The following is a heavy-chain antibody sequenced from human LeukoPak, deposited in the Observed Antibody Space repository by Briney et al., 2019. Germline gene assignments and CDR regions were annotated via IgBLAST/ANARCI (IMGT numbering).Heavy chain of an antibody. V-gene: IGHV1-8*03. CDR2: MNPNSGNT. Sequence: ASVKVSCKASGYTFTSYDINWVRQATGQGLEWMGWMNPNSGNTGYAQKFQGRVTITRNTSISTAYMELSSLRSEDTAVFYCASSYSSSTGFDYWGQGTLVTVSS. CDR1: GYTFTSYD. CDR3: ASSYSSSTGFDY. J-gene: IGHJ4*02. D-gene: IGHD6-6*01.